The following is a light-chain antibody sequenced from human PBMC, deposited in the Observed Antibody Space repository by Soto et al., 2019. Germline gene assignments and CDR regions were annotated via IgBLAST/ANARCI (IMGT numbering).Light chain of an antibody. CDR1: QSVSSY. J-gene: IGKJ2*01. V-gene: IGKV3-11*01. Sequence: EIVLTQSPATLSLSPGERATLSCRASQSVSSYLAWYQQKPGQAPRLLIYDASNRATGIPARFSGSGSGTDFALTISSLELEDFAVYYCHQRSNWPRTFGQGTKLELK. CDR2: DAS. CDR3: HQRSNWPRT.